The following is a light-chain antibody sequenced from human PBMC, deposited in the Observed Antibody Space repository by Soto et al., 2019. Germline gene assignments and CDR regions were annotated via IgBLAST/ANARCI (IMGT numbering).Light chain of an antibody. CDR2: KAS. Sequence: DIQMTQSPSTLSGSVGDRVTITCRASQTISSWLAWYQQKPGKAPKLLIYKASTLKSGVPSRFSGSGSGTEFTLTISSLQPDDFAPYYCQHYNSYSEAVGQGTQVELK. CDR1: QTISSW. V-gene: IGKV1-5*03. CDR3: QHYNSYSEA. J-gene: IGKJ1*01.